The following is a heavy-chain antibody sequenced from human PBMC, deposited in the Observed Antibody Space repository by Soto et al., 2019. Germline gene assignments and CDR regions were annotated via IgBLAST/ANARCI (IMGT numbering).Heavy chain of an antibody. CDR3: SRHYPIGNNWNYFDY. CDR2: ISYTGST. J-gene: IGHJ4*02. Sequence: SETLSLTCSVSGGSINSYYWGWIRQPPGKGLEWIGYISYTGSTDYSPSLKSRVTISVDTSKNQFSLKVRSVTAADTAIYFCSRHYPIGNNWNYFDYWGRGTLVTVSS. V-gene: IGHV4-59*08. D-gene: IGHD1-1*01. CDR1: GGSINSYY.